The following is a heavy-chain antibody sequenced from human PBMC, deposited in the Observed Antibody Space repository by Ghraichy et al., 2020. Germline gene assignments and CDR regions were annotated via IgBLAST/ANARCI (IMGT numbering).Heavy chain of an antibody. J-gene: IGHJ6*02. D-gene: IGHD3-3*01. CDR3: ARQPRPYYDFEGGMDV. V-gene: IGHV4-39*01. CDR2: IYYSGGT. Sequence: SETLSLTCTVSGGPISRNSYYWGWIRQPPGKGLEWIGNIYYSGGTYYNPSLSGRVTISVDTSKNQFSLKLTSVTAADTAVYYCARQPRPYYDFEGGMDVWGHGTPVTVYS. CDR1: GGPISRNSYY.